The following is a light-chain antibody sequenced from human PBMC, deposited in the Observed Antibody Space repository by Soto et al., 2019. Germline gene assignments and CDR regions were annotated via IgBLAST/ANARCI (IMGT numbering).Light chain of an antibody. V-gene: IGKV3-20*01. CDR3: QQYGTSPRT. CDR2: DAS. Sequence: EIVMTQSPATLSLSPGERATLSCRASQSISGKLAWYQHRPGQAPRLLIYDASIRATGIPARFSGSGSGTDFTLTIGRLEPEDVAVYYCQQYGTSPRTFGQGTKVDNK. CDR1: QSISGK. J-gene: IGKJ1*01.